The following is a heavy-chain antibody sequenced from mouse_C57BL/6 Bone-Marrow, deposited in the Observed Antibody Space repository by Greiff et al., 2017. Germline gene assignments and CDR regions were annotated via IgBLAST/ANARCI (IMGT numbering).Heavy chain of an antibody. D-gene: IGHD1-1*01. V-gene: IGHV1-64*01. Sequence: VQLQQPGAELVKPGASVKLSCKASGYTFTSYWMHWVKQRPGQGLEWIGMIHPNSGITNYNEKFKSKATLTVDKSSSTAYMQLSSLTSEDSAVYYCASNYYGSSPLYAMDYWGQGTSVTVSS. CDR2: IHPNSGIT. CDR1: GYTFTSYW. CDR3: ASNYYGSSPLYAMDY. J-gene: IGHJ4*01.